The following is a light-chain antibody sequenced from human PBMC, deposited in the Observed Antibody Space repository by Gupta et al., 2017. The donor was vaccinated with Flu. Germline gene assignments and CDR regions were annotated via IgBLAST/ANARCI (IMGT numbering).Light chain of an antibody. J-gene: IGLJ3*02. CDR2: EVN. V-gene: IGLV2-14*01. Sequence: QSALTQPASVSGSPGQSITISCTGTISDVGGYNRVSWYQQHPGKAPKLIIYEVNSRPSGVSNRFSGSKSGNTASLTISGLQPDDEADYYCSSYTLTPTSISAWVFGGGTKLTVL. CDR1: ISDVGGYNR. CDR3: SSYTLTPTSISAWV.